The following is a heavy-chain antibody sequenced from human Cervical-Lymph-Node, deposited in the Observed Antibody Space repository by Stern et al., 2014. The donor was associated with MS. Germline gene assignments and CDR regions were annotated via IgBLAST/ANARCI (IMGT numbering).Heavy chain of an antibody. V-gene: IGHV3-73*02. CDR2: IRSKANSYAT. CDR1: GFTFSGSA. CDR3: TSTVQLAAFDI. J-gene: IGHJ3*02. Sequence: EVQLVESGGGLVQPGGSLKLSCAASGFTFSGSAMHWVRQASGKGLEWVGRIRSKANSYATAYAASVKGRFTISRDDSKNTAYLQMNSLKTEDAAVYYCTSTVQLAAFDIWGQGTMVTVSS. D-gene: IGHD6-6*01.